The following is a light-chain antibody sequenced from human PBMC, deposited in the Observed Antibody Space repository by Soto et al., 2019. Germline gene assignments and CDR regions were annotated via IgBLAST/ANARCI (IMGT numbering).Light chain of an antibody. CDR2: RNN. J-gene: IGLJ2*01. Sequence: QSVLTQPPSASRTPGQRVNISCSGSSSNIGSNYVYWYRQFPGTAPKLLIQRNNQRPSGVPARFSGSKSGTSASLAISGLRSEDEADYYCGGWDDSLSGPVFGEGTKVTVL. V-gene: IGLV1-47*01. CDR1: SSNIGSNY. CDR3: GGWDDSLSGPV.